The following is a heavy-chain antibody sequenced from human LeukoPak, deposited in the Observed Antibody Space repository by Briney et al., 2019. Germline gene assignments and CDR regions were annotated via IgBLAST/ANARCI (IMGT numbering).Heavy chain of an antibody. J-gene: IGHJ6*02. V-gene: IGHV4-39*07. CDR1: GGSISSSSYC. CDR3: ARVSSGSYYKDYYYYGMDV. CDR2: IYYSGST. Sequence: SETLSLTCTVSGGSISSSSYCWGWIRQPPGKGLEWIGSIYYSGSTYYNPSLKSRVTISVDTSKNQFSLKLSSVTAADTAVYYCARVSSGSYYKDYYYYGMDVWGQGTTVTVSS. D-gene: IGHD3-10*01.